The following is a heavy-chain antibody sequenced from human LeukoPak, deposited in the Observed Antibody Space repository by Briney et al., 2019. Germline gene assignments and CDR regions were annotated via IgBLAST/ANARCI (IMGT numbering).Heavy chain of an antibody. CDR2: IYTSGST. CDR1: GGSISSGSYY. J-gene: IGHJ6*03. V-gene: IGHV4-61*02. CDR3: ARDVLGGCYYYYYMDV. Sequence: SETLSLTCTVSGGSISSGSYYWSWIRQPAGKGLEWIGRIYTSGSTNYNPSLKSRVTISVDTSKNQFSLKLSSVTAADTAVYYCARDVLGGCYYYYYMDVWGKGTTVTVSS. D-gene: IGHD1-26*01.